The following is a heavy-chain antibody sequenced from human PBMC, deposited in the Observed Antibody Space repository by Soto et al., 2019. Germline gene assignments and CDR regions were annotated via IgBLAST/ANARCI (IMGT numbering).Heavy chain of an antibody. D-gene: IGHD6-13*01. J-gene: IGHJ4*02. Sequence: GASLKVSCKASGGTFSSYAISWLRESPGQGLEWMGGIIPIFGTANYAQKFQGRVTITADKSTSTAYMELSSLRSEDTAVYYCASLPWGIAAAGTGYWGQGTLVTV. CDR3: ASLPWGIAAAGTGY. CDR2: IIPIFGTA. V-gene: IGHV1-69*06. CDR1: GGTFSSYA.